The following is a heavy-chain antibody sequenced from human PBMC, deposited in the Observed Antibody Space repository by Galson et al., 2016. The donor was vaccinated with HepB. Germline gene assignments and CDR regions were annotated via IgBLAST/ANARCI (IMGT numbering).Heavy chain of an antibody. D-gene: IGHD1-26*01. CDR2: IWSDGKNK. V-gene: IGHV3-33*01. CDR1: GFTLSNFG. J-gene: IGHJ3*02. Sequence: SLRLSCAASGFTLSNFGMHWVRQAPGKGLEWVAVIWSDGKNKYYEESVKGRFTISRDNSKNTLYLQMDSLRAEDTAVYYCARGHGVGAKAAFDIWGQGTMVTVSS. CDR3: ARGHGVGAKAAFDI.